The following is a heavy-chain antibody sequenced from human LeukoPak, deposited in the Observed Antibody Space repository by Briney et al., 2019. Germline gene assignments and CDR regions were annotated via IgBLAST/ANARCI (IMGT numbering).Heavy chain of an antibody. CDR3: ARVQNYYDSSPYNWFDP. D-gene: IGHD3-22*01. CDR2: INHSGST. V-gene: IGHV4-34*01. J-gene: IGHJ5*02. CDR1: GGSFSGYY. Sequence: SETLSLTCAVYGGSFSGYYWSWIRQPPGKGLEWIGEINHSGSTNYNPSLKSRVTISVDTSKNQFSLKLSSVTAADTAVYYCARVQNYYDSSPYNWFDPWGQGTLVTVSS.